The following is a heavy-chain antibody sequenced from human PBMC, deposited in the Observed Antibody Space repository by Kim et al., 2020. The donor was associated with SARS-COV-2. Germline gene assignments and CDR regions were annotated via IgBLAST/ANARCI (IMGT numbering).Heavy chain of an antibody. CDR2: IIPIFGTA. D-gene: IGHD6-13*01. CDR3: ARGADRAAAGTYYYGMDV. J-gene: IGHJ6*02. CDR1: GGTFSSYA. Sequence: SVKVSCKASGGTFSSYAISWVRQAPGQGLEWMGGIIPIFGTANYAQKFQGRVTITADESTSTAYMELSSLRSEDTAVYYCARGADRAAAGTYYYGMDVWGQGTTVTVSS. V-gene: IGHV1-69*13.